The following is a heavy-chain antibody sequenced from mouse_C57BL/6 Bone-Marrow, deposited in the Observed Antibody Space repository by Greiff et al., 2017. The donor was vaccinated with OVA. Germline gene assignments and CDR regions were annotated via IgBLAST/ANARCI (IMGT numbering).Heavy chain of an antibody. CDR3: ASGQLRLPAWFAY. CDR1: GYTFTSYW. Sequence: VQLQQPGAELVRPGSSVKLSCKASGYTFTSYWMHWVKQRPIQGLEWIGNIDPSDSETHYNQKFKDKATLTVDKSSSTAYMQLSSLTSEDSAVYYCASGQLRLPAWFAYWGQGTLVTVSA. CDR2: IDPSDSET. J-gene: IGHJ3*01. V-gene: IGHV1-52*01. D-gene: IGHD3-2*02.